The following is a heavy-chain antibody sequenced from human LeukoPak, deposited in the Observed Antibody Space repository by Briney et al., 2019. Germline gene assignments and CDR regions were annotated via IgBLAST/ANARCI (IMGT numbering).Heavy chain of an antibody. CDR2: ISSSNNYI. CDR1: GFTFSSYS. CDR3: ASSTRRWLLDY. V-gene: IGHV3-21*01. J-gene: IGHJ4*02. Sequence: PGGSLRLSCAASGFTFSSYSMNWVRQAPGKGLEWVSSISSSNNYIYYADSVKGRFTISRDNAKNSLYLQMNSLRAEDTAVYYCASSTRRWLLDYWGPGTLVTVSP. D-gene: IGHD5-24*01.